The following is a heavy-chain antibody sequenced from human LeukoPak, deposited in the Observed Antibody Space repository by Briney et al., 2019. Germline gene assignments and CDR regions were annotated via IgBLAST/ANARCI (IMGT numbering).Heavy chain of an antibody. CDR1: GGSISSYY. CDR3: ARGGRDDYNPFDY. Sequence: PSETLSLTCTVSGGSISSYYWSWIRQPPGKGLEWIGYIYYSGSIDYNPSLKSRVTISVDTSKNQFSLNLSYVTGRDTAVYYCARGGRDDYNPFDYWGQGTLVTVSS. CDR2: IYYSGSI. J-gene: IGHJ4*02. V-gene: IGHV4-59*12. D-gene: IGHD5-24*01.